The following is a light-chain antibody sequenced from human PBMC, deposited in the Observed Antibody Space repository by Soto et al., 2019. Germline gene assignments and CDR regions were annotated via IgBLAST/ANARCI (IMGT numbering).Light chain of an antibody. V-gene: IGKV3-11*01. CDR1: QSVSSY. CDR3: QQRSNWPPALT. Sequence: EIVLTQSPATLSLSPGERATLSCRASQSVSSYLAWYQQKPGQAPRLLIYDASNRATGIPARFSGSGSGTDFTLPISSLGPEDFAVYYCQQRSNWPPALTFGGGTKVEIK. CDR2: DAS. J-gene: IGKJ4*01.